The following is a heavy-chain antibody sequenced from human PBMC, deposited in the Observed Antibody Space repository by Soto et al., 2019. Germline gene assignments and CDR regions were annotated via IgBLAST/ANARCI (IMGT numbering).Heavy chain of an antibody. V-gene: IGHV3-48*02. CDR1: GFTFSSYS. CDR2: ISSSSSTI. CDR3: ARDPSVVVPAAIFFDY. J-gene: IGHJ4*02. Sequence: EVQLVESGGGLVQPGGSLRLSCAASGFTFSSYSMNWVRQAPGKGLEWVSYISSSSSTIYYADSVKGRFTISRDNAKNSLYLQMNSLRDEDTAVYYCARDPSVVVPAAIFFDYWGQGTLVTVSS. D-gene: IGHD2-2*02.